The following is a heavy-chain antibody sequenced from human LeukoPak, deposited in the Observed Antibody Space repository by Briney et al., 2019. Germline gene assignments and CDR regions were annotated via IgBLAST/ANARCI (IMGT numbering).Heavy chain of an antibody. CDR1: GGTFSSYA. D-gene: IGHD3-3*01. V-gene: IGHV1-8*03. Sequence: GASVKVSCKASGGTFSSYAISWVRQAPGQGLEWMGWMNPNSGNTGYAQKFQGRVTITRNTSISTAYMELSSLRSEDTAVYYCARGGPYYGVVYWFDPWGQGTLVTVSS. CDR2: MNPNSGNT. CDR3: ARGGPYYGVVYWFDP. J-gene: IGHJ5*02.